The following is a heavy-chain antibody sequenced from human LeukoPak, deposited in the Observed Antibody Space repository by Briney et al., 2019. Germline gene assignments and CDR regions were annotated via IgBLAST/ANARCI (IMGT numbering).Heavy chain of an antibody. J-gene: IGHJ4*02. V-gene: IGHV1-2*06. CDR1: GYTFTGYY. CDR3: ARDPYIATADFDY. Sequence: GASVKVSCKASGYTFTGYYMHWVRQAPGQGLEWMGRINPNSGGTNYAQKFQGRVTMTRDTSISTAYMELSRLRSDDTAVYYCARDPYIATADFDYWGQGTLVTVSS. D-gene: IGHD6-25*01. CDR2: INPNSGGT.